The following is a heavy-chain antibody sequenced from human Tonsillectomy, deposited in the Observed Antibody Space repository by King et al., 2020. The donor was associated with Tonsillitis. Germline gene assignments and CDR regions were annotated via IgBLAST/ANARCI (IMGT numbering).Heavy chain of an antibody. V-gene: IGHV3-53*04. Sequence: VQLVESGGGLVQPGGSLRLSCAASGFTVSNNYMSWVRQAPGKGLEWVSVIYNGGSTYYADYVKGRFTISRHNYKNTLYLQMNSLRAEDTAVDYCASGAAYYYYGMDVCGHGTTVTLSS. CDR3: ASGAAYYYYGMDV. J-gene: IGHJ6*02. CDR2: IYNGGST. CDR1: GFTVSNNY. D-gene: IGHD1-26*01.